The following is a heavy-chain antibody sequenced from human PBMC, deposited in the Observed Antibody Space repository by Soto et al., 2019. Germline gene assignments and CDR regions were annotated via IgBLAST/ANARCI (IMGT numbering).Heavy chain of an antibody. CDR3: ARGIYGSGSYYSTYFDY. D-gene: IGHD3-10*01. Sequence: SETLSLTCTVSGGSISSGGYHWSWIRQHPGKGLEWIGYIYYSGSTYYNPSLKSRVTISVDTSKNQFSLKLSSVTAADTAVYYCARGIYGSGSYYSTYFDYWGQGTLVTVSS. CDR2: IYYSGST. V-gene: IGHV4-31*03. J-gene: IGHJ4*02. CDR1: GGSISSGGYH.